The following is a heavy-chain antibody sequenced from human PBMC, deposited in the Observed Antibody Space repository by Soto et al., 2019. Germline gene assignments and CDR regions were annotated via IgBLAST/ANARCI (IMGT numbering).Heavy chain of an antibody. J-gene: IGHJ4*02. D-gene: IGHD7-27*01. CDR1: GFTFSSYT. CDR2: ISSSGGST. CDR3: ATGWGDY. Sequence: EVQLLESGGGLVQPGGSLRLSCEASGFTFSSYTMSWVRQGPGKGLEWVSGISSSGGSTVYADSVKGRSTISRDNFKNTLYLQMNSLRAEDTAVYYCATGWGDYWGQGTPVTVSS. V-gene: IGHV3-23*01.